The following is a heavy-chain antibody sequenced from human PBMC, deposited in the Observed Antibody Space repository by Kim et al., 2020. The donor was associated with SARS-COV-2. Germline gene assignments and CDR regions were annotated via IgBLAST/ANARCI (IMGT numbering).Heavy chain of an antibody. Sequence: ASVKVSCKAYGYTFNSYPIHWLRQAPGQRLEWMGWVNAGNDETQNLKKFQGRGHITKDTSANTAYLELGRLKTKDPAFYYCALGMD. J-gene: IGHJ6*01. V-gene: IGHV1-3*01. CDR2: VNAGNDET. CDR3: ALGMD. CDR1: GYTFNSYP.